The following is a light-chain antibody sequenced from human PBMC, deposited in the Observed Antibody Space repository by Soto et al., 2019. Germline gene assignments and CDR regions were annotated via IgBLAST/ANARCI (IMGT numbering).Light chain of an antibody. V-gene: IGKV3-15*01. J-gene: IGKJ5*01. CDR1: QSVSSK. CDR2: GAS. Sequence: EIVITQSPATRSVSPGERATLSCRASQSVSSKLAWYQQKPGQAPRLLIYGASTRANGIPARISGSGSGTELTLTISSLQSADFAVYDCQQYNNWPTITFGQGTRLEIK. CDR3: QQYNNWPTIT.